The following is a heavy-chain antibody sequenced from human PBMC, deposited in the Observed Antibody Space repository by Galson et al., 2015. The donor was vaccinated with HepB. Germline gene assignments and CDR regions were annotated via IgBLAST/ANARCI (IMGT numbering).Heavy chain of an antibody. V-gene: IGHV1-69*06. J-gene: IGHJ4*02. CDR2: IIPIFGTA. D-gene: IGHD3-16*01. CDR3: ATPHAVGRGNFDY. CDR1: GGTFSSYA. Sequence: SVKVSCKASGGTFSSYAISWVRQAPGQGLEWMGGIIPIFGTANYAQKFQGRVTITADKSTSTAYMELSSLRSEDTAVYYCATPHAVGRGNFDYWGQGTLVTVSS.